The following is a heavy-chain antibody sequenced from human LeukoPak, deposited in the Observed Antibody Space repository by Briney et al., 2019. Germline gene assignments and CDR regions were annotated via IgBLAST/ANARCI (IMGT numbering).Heavy chain of an antibody. V-gene: IGHV4-34*01. CDR3: ARKYSSGWYRGNWFDP. CDR1: GFTFSNYG. CDR2: INHSGST. D-gene: IGHD6-19*01. Sequence: GTLRLSCEASGFTFSNYGMSWIRQPPGKGLEWIGEINHSGSTNYNPSLKSRVTISVDTSKNQFSLKLSSVTAADTAVYYCARKYSSGWYRGNWFDPWGQGTLVTVSS. J-gene: IGHJ5*02.